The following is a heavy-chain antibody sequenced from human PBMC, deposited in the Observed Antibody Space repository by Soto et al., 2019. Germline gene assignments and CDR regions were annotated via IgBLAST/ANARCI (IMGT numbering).Heavy chain of an antibody. CDR3: ARSQGGSSSLDIYYYSYYGMDV. J-gene: IGHJ6*02. V-gene: IGHV1-69*01. CDR2: IIPIFGTA. CDR1: GGTFSSYA. D-gene: IGHD2-15*01. Sequence: QVQLVQSGAEVKKPGSSVKASCKAPGGTFSSYAISWVRQAPGQGLEWMGGIIPIFGTAKYAQKFQGRVTITADESTSTGYMELSSLRSEDTAVYYCARSQGGSSSLDIYYYSYYGMDVWGQGTTVTVSS.